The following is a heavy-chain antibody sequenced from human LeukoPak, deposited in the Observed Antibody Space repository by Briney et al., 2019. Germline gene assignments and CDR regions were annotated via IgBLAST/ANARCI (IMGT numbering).Heavy chain of an antibody. Sequence: SVKVSCKDSGGTFSSYAISWVRQAPGQGLEWMGGIIPISGTANYAQKFQGRVTITADESASTAYMELSSLRSEDTAVYYCAGEDSSGYYCAYWGQGTLVTVSS. D-gene: IGHD3-22*01. J-gene: IGHJ4*02. CDR3: AGEDSSGYYCAY. CDR2: IIPISGTA. CDR1: GGTFSSYA. V-gene: IGHV1-69*13.